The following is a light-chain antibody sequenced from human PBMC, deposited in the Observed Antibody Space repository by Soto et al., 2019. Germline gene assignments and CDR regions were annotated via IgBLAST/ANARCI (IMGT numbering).Light chain of an antibody. V-gene: IGLV2-11*01. CDR1: SSDVGGYNY. CDR2: DVT. CDR3: CSYAGSFVV. J-gene: IGLJ7*01. Sequence: QSALTQPRSVSGSPGQSVTISCTGTSSDVGGYNYVSWYQQHPGKAPKLMIYDVTKRPSGVPDRFSGSESGNTASLTISGVQAEDEADYYCCSYAGSFVVFGGGTQLTVL.